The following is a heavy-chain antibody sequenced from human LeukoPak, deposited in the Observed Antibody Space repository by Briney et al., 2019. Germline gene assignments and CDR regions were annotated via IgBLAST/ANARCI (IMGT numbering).Heavy chain of an antibody. Sequence: GGSLRLSCAASGFTFSSYGMHWVRQAPGKGLEWVAVISYDGSNKYYADSEKGRFTISRDNSKNTLYLQMNSLRAEDTAVYYCAKVLTQRYDSSGCNDYWGQGTLVTVSS. CDR3: AKVLTQRYDSSGCNDY. CDR2: ISYDGSNK. V-gene: IGHV3-30*18. D-gene: IGHD3-22*01. CDR1: GFTFSSYG. J-gene: IGHJ4*02.